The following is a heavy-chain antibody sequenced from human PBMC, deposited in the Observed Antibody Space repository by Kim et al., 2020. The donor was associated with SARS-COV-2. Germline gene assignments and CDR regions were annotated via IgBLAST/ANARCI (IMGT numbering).Heavy chain of an antibody. J-gene: IGHJ6*02. CDR3: ARDRVGIAAQDYYYYGMDV. Sequence: GGSLRLSCAASGFTFSSYGMHWVRQAPGKGLEWVAVIWYDGSNKYYADSVKGRFTISRDNSKNTLYLQMNSLRAEDTAVYYCARDRVGIAAQDYYYYGMDVWGQGTTVTVSS. V-gene: IGHV3-33*01. D-gene: IGHD6-6*01. CDR2: IWYDGSNK. CDR1: GFTFSSYG.